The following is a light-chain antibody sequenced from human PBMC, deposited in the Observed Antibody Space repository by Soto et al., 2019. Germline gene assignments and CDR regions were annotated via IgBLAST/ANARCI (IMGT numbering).Light chain of an antibody. CDR3: CSYAGSRTFV. CDR2: EGT. CDR1: SSDVGAYNL. J-gene: IGLJ3*02. Sequence: QSVLTQPASVSGSPGQSITVSCTGTSSDVGAYNLVSWYQQHPGKAPRLIIYEGTKRPSGISHRFSGTKSDNTASLTISGVRAEDEAHYPCCSYAGSRTFVLGGGTKLTVL. V-gene: IGLV2-23*01.